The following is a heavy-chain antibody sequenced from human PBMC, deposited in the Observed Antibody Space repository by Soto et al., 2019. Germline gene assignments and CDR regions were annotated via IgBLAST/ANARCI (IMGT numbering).Heavy chain of an antibody. Sequence: ASVKVSCKASGYTFTSYGISWVRQAPGQGLEWMGWISAYNGNTNYAQKLQGRVTMTTDTSTSTAYMELRSLRSDDTAVYYCARDNCSGGSCYSSSWFDPWGQGTLVTVSS. J-gene: IGHJ5*02. CDR1: GYTFTSYG. D-gene: IGHD2-15*01. CDR3: ARDNCSGGSCYSSSWFDP. CDR2: ISAYNGNT. V-gene: IGHV1-18*01.